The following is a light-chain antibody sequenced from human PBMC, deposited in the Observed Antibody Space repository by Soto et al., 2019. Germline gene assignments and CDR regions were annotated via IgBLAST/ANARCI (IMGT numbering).Light chain of an antibody. CDR3: QQYGSSPRAMYT. CDR2: GAS. J-gene: IGKJ2*01. V-gene: IGKV3-20*01. Sequence: EIVLTQSPGTLSLSPGERATLSCRASQSVSGSYLAWYQQKPGQAPRLLIYGASSRATGIPDRFSGSGSGTDFTLTISRLEPEDFAVYYCQQYGSSPRAMYTFGQGTKLEIK. CDR1: QSVSGSY.